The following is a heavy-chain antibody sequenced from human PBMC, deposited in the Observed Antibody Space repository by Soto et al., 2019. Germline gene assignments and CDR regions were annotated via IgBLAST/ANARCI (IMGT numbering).Heavy chain of an antibody. CDR1: SGSIISTSHY. D-gene: IGHD3-22*01. Sequence: PSETLSLTCTVSSGSIISTSHYCSCIRQPPWNGLELIGAIYYDGTTYYTESLKSRVSISVDTSKNQFSLKVNSVTAADTAVYFCARQGRNTKIVLVKHYAADFWGQGTAVTVSS. CDR2: IYYDGTT. J-gene: IGHJ6*02. CDR3: ARQGRNTKIVLVKHYAADF. V-gene: IGHV4-39*01.